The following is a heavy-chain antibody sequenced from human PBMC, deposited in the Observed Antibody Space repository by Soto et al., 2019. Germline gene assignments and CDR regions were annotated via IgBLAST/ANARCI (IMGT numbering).Heavy chain of an antibody. V-gene: IGHV3-23*01. D-gene: IGHD6-19*01. Sequence: EVQLLESGGGLVQPGRSLRLSCAASGFTFSSYAMNWVRQAPGKGLEWVSAMSGTGGSTYYADSVKCRFTISRDNSKNTLYLQMNSLRVEDTAVFYCAKAGFSSGRSPAYFDYWGQGTLVTVSS. CDR3: AKAGFSSGRSPAYFDY. J-gene: IGHJ4*02. CDR2: MSGTGGST. CDR1: GFTFSSYA.